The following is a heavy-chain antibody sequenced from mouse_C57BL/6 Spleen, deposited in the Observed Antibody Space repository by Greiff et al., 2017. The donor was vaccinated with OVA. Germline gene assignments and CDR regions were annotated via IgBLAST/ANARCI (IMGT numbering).Heavy chain of an antibody. Sequence: VQLQESGAELVRPGTSVKMSCKASGYTFTNYWIGWAKQRPGHGLEWIGDIYPGGGYTNYNEKFKGKATLTADKSSSTAYMQFSSLTSEDSAIYYCARSGAGTRGFDYWGQGTTLTVSS. D-gene: IGHD4-1*01. J-gene: IGHJ2*01. V-gene: IGHV1-63*01. CDR3: ARSGAGTRGFDY. CDR2: IYPGGGYT. CDR1: GYTFTNYW.